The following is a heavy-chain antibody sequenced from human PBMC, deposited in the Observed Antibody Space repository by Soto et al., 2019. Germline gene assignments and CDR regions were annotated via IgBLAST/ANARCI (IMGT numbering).Heavy chain of an antibody. CDR2: ISSSSSYI. V-gene: IGHV3-21*01. D-gene: IGHD2-2*01. CDR1: GFTFSSYS. Sequence: EVQLVESGGGLVKPGGSLRLSCAASGFTFSSYSMNWVRQAPGKGLEWVSSISSSSSYIYYADSVKGRFTISRDNAKNSLYLQMNSLRAEDTAVYYCASDYAGAADAFDIWGQGTMVTVSS. J-gene: IGHJ3*02. CDR3: ASDYAGAADAFDI.